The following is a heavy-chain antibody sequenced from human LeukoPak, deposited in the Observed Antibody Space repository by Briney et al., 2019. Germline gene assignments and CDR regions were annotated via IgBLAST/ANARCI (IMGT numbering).Heavy chain of an antibody. CDR3: ARNRWLDC. CDR1: GYTFTNYY. J-gene: IGHJ4*02. CDR2: INPSGGST. Sequence: GASVTVSCMASGYTFTNYYMHWVRQAPGQGLEWMGIINPSGGSTTYAQKLQDRVTMTRDMSTSTVYMELSSLRSEDTAVYYCARNRWLDCWGQGTLVTVPS. V-gene: IGHV1-46*04. D-gene: IGHD5-24*01.